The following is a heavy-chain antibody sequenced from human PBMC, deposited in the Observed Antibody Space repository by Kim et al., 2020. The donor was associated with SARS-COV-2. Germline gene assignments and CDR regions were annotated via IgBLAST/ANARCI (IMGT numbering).Heavy chain of an antibody. D-gene: IGHD6-13*01. Sequence: SETLSLTCTVSGGAISSSSYYWGWIRQPPGKGLEWIGSIYYSGSTYYNPSLKSRVTISVDTSKNQFSLKLSSVTAADTAVYYCAPQSGYSSSWGAFDIWG. J-gene: IGHJ3*02. V-gene: IGHV4-39*01. CDR1: GGAISSSSYY. CDR3: APQSGYSSSWGAFDI. CDR2: IYYSGST.